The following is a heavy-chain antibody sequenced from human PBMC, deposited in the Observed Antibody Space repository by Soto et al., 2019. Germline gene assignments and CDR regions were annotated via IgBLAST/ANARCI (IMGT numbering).Heavy chain of an antibody. V-gene: IGHV3-73*01. CDR2: IRTKSNNYAT. Sequence: PGGSLRLSCAASGLSFSTYSMNWVRQGSGKGLEWIGRIRTKSNNYATAYAASVKGRFTISRDDSKNTAYLQMNSLKTEDTAVYYCTRLHFIVEPGINYWGQGTLVTVYS. CDR3: TRLHFIVEPGINY. J-gene: IGHJ4*02. D-gene: IGHD2-2*01. CDR1: GLSFSTYS.